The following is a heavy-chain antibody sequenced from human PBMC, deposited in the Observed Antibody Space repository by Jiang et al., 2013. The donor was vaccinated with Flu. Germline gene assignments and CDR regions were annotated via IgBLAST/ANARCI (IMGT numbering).Heavy chain of an antibody. CDR1: TSGVG. CDR3: AHRWSTSWPFDY. V-gene: IGHV2-5*02. D-gene: IGHD6-13*01. J-gene: IGHJ4*02. CDR2: IYWDGDK. Sequence: TSGVGVGWIRQPPGKALEWLALIYWDGDKRYSPSLKSRLTITKDTSKNQVVLIMSNMDPVDTATYYCAHRWSTSWPFDYWGQGTLVTVSS.